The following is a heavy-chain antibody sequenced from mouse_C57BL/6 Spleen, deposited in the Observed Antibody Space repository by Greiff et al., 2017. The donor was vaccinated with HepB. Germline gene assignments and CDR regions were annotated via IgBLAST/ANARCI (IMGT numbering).Heavy chain of an antibody. V-gene: IGHV1-82*01. J-gene: IGHJ2*01. CDR3: ARSPSDGYYYFDY. CDR1: GYAFSSSW. CDR2: IYPGDGDT. Sequence: VQLQESGPELVKPGASVKISCKASGYAFSSSWMNWVKQRPGKGLEWIGRIYPGDGDTNYNGKFKGKATLTADKSSSTAYMQLSSLTSEDSAVYFCARSPSDGYYYFDYWGQGTTLTVSS. D-gene: IGHD2-3*01.